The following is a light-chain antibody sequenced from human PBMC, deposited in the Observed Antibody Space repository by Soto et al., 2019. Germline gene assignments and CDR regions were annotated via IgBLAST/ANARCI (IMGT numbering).Light chain of an antibody. V-gene: IGKV3-15*01. CDR3: QQFDSWPIT. Sequence: EIVLTQSPATLSVSPGERATLSCRASHSVTTNLAWYQQKPGQVPRLLISGASTRATDIPDRFSGSGSWTEFTLTISSLQSEDLAVYYCQQFDSWPITFGQGTRLEIK. J-gene: IGKJ5*01. CDR2: GAS. CDR1: HSVTTN.